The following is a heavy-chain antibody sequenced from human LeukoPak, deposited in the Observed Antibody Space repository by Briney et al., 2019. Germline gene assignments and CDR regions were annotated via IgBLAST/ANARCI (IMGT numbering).Heavy chain of an antibody. Sequence: SETLSLTCTISGGSISNYHWSWIRQPVGKGLEWIGRIYFSGSTNYNPSLKSRITMSVDTSKNQFPLKLSSVTAADTAVYYCAREGGSGSYYNWFDPWGQGTLVTVSS. CDR2: IYFSGST. J-gene: IGHJ5*02. D-gene: IGHD3-10*01. CDR3: AREGGSGSYYNWFDP. V-gene: IGHV4-4*07. CDR1: GGSISNYH.